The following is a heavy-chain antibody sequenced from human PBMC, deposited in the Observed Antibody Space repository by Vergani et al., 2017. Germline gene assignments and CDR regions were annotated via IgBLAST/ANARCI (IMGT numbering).Heavy chain of an antibody. CDR1: GFTFSGSA. CDR2: IRSKANSYAT. V-gene: IGHV3-73*01. CDR3: TRIAAAGTFYYYGMDV. J-gene: IGHJ6*02. D-gene: IGHD6-13*01. Sequence: EVQLVESGGGVVQPGRSLRLSCAASGFTFSGSAMHWVRQASGKGLEWVGRIRSKANSYATAYAASVKGRFTISRDDSKNTAYLQMNSLKTEGTAVYYCTRIAAAGTFYYYGMDVWGQGTTVTVSS.